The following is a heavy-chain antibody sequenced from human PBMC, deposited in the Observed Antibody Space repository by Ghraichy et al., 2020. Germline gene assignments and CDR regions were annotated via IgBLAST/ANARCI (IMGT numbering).Heavy chain of an antibody. Sequence: ASVKVSCKASAYTFINYELNWVRQATGQGLEWMGRMDPNSGDTGYEQKFQGRVTMTRNTSISTAYMELSGLRTEDTAVYYCARVGGDSYGFVDYHMDVWGKGTTVTVSS. CDR3: ARVGGDSYGFVDYHMDV. D-gene: IGHD5-18*01. CDR1: AYTFINYE. J-gene: IGHJ6*04. CDR2: MDPNSGDT. V-gene: IGHV1-8*01.